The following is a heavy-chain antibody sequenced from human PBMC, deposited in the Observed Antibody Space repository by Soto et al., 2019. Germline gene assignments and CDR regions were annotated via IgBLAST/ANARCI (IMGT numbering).Heavy chain of an antibody. Sequence: ASVKVSCKASGYTFTSYDINWVRQATGQGLEWMGWMNPISGKAGYAQKFQGRVTITTDTSTSTAYMELSSLRSEDTAVYYCAGSGYYHNSGMDVWGQGTTVTVSS. CDR3: AGSGYYHNSGMDV. V-gene: IGHV1-8*01. CDR2: MNPISGKA. D-gene: IGHD3-22*01. J-gene: IGHJ6*02. CDR1: GYTFTSYD.